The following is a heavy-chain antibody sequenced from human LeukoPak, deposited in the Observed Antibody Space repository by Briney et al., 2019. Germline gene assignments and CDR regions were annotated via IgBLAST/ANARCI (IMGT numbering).Heavy chain of an antibody. V-gene: IGHV4-34*01. D-gene: IGHD3-22*01. CDR2: INHSGST. CDR1: GGSFSGYY. Sequence: KPSETLSLTCAVYGGSFSGYYWSWIRQPPGKGLEWIGEINHSGSTNYNPSLKSRVTISVDTSKNQFSLKLSSVTAADTAVYYCARDPKIGYFQIDYWGQGTLVTVSS. J-gene: IGHJ4*02. CDR3: ARDPKIGYFQIDY.